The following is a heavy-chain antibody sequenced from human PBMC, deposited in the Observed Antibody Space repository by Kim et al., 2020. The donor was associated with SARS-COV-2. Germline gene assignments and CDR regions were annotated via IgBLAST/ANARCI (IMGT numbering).Heavy chain of an antibody. Sequence: SETLSLTCTVSGGSISSYYWSWIRQPPGKGLEWIGYIYYSGSTNYNPSLKSRVTISVDTSKNQFSLKLSSVTAADTAVYYCARASGSYYHYFDYWGQGTLVTVSS. V-gene: IGHV4-59*01. CDR2: IYYSGST. CDR1: GGSISSYY. D-gene: IGHD1-26*01. J-gene: IGHJ4*02. CDR3: ARASGSYYHYFDY.